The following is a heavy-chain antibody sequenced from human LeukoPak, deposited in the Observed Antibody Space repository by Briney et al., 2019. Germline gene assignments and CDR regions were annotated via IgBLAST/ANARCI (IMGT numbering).Heavy chain of an antibody. Sequence: PSETLSLTCTVSGGSISSYYWSWIRQPPGKGLEWIGYIYYSGSTNYNPSPKSRVTISVDTSKNQFSLKLSSVTAADTAVYYCARTAVTTFGFDYWGQGTLVTVSS. J-gene: IGHJ4*02. D-gene: IGHD3-16*01. CDR3: ARTAVTTFGFDY. V-gene: IGHV4-59*01. CDR2: IYYSGST. CDR1: GGSISSYY.